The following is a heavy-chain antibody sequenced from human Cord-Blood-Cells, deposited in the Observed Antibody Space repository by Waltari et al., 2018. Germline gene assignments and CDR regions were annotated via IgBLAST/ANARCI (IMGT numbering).Heavy chain of an antibody. CDR2: INPNSGGT. V-gene: IGHV1-2*02. CDR3: ARGEELLPINWFDP. Sequence: QVQLVQSGAAVKKPGASVKVSCKASGYNFTGYYMPWVRHAPGQGLEWMGWINPNSGGTNYAQKFQGRVTMTRDTSISTAYMELSRLRSDDTAVYYCARGEELLPINWFDPWGQGTLVTVSS. D-gene: IGHD1-26*01. J-gene: IGHJ5*02. CDR1: GYNFTGYY.